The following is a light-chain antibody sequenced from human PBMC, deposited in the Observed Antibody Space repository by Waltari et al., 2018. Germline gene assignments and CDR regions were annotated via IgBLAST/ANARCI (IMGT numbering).Light chain of an antibody. V-gene: IGKV1-9*01. CDR1: RGISSY. CDR2: DAS. J-gene: IGKJ2*01. CDR3: QQFHTYPYT. Sequence: LQLTQSPSFLSASVGASVTITCRAGRGISSYLAWYQQKPGKAPKIMIYDASTLESGVPSRFSGSGSETEFTLTISSLQPEDFATYYCQQFHTYPYTFGQGTELEVK.